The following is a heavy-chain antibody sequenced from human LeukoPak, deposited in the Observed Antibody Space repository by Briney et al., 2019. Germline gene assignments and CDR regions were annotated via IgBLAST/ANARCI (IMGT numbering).Heavy chain of an antibody. J-gene: IGHJ4*02. D-gene: IGHD5-24*01. Sequence: GGSLRLSCAASGFTFSSYAMHWVRQAPGKGLEWVAVISYDGSNKYYADSVKGRFTISRGNSKNTLYLQMNSLRAEDTAVYYCARVPESAHGYNLDYWGQGTLVTVSS. CDR2: ISYDGSNK. CDR3: ARVPESAHGYNLDY. CDR1: GFTFSSYA. V-gene: IGHV3-30-3*01.